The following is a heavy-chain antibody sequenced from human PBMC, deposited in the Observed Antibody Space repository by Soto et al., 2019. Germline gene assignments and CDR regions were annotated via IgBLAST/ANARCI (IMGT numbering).Heavy chain of an antibody. Sequence: SETLSLTCTVSGGSISSYYWIWIRQPPGKGLEWIGYIYYSGSTNYNPSLKSRVTISVDTSKNQFSLKLSSVTAADTAVYYCARDYGYSYGSNYYYYYGMDVWGQGTTVTVSS. J-gene: IGHJ6*02. CDR2: IYYSGST. CDR1: GGSISSYY. CDR3: ARDYGYSYGSNYYYYYGMDV. V-gene: IGHV4-59*01. D-gene: IGHD5-18*01.